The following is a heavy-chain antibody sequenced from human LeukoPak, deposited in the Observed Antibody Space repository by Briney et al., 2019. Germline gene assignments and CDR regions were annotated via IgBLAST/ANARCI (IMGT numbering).Heavy chain of an antibody. Sequence: GGSLRLSCAASGFTFSSYSMNWVRQAPGKGLEWVSSISSSSSYIYYADSAKGRFTISRDNAKNSLYLQMNSLRTEDTALYYCAKDGRRGYSYGVFDYWGQGTLVTVSS. CDR3: AKDGRRGYSYGVFDY. CDR1: GFTFSSYS. CDR2: ISSSSSYI. J-gene: IGHJ4*02. D-gene: IGHD5-18*01. V-gene: IGHV3-21*04.